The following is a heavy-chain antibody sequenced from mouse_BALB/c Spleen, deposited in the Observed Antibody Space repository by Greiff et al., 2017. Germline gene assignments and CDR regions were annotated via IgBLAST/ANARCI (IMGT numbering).Heavy chain of an antibody. CDR3: ARVLRLDYYAMDY. CDR1: GYSITSGYY. CDR2: ISYDGSN. V-gene: IGHV3-6*02. Sequence: EVKLEESGPGLVKPSQSLSLTCSVTGYSITSGYYWNWIRQFPGNKLEWMGYISYDGSNNYNPSLKNRISITRDTSKNQFFLKLNSVTTEDTATYYCARVLRLDYYAMDYWGQGTSVTVSS. D-gene: IGHD1-2*01. J-gene: IGHJ4*01.